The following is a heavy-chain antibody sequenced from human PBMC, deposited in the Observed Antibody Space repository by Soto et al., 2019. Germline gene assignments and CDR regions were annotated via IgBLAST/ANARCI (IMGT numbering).Heavy chain of an antibody. Sequence: GGSLRLSCAASGFTFSTYHMHWVRQAPGKGLEWVAVIWSDGSNKYYADSVKGRFTISRDNSKNTLYLQMNSLRVEDTAVYYCARIGSWALNFDYWCQGT. CDR1: GFTFSTYH. J-gene: IGHJ4*02. D-gene: IGHD6-13*01. CDR2: IWSDGSNK. V-gene: IGHV3-33*01. CDR3: ARIGSWALNFDY.